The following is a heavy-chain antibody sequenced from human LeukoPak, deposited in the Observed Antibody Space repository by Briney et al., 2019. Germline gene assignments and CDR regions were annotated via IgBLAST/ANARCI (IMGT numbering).Heavy chain of an antibody. V-gene: IGHV3-74*01. CDR3: GRDAVLRSGSVDY. CDR1: GFTFTNHW. Sequence: QSGRSLRLSCEASGFTFTNHWMHWVRQAPGKGLVWVSRIRPDGRETNHAGSVKGRFTISRDNAKNTLYLQMNSLGDEDTAVYFCGRDAVLRSGSVDYWGQGVLVTVSS. D-gene: IGHD3-10*01. CDR2: IRPDGRET. J-gene: IGHJ4*02.